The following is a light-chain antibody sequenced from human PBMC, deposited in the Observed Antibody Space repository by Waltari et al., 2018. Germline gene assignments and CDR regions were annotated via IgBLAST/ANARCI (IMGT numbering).Light chain of an antibody. CDR1: QRISSN. Sequence: EIVMTQSPATLSWSPGERATLSCRASQRISSNLAWYQQKPGQAPRLLIYAASTRATGIPARFSGSGSETEFTLTISSLQPEDFAIYYCQQYNNWPFAFGQGTKLEVK. CDR3: QQYNNWPFA. CDR2: AAS. J-gene: IGKJ2*01. V-gene: IGKV3-15*01.